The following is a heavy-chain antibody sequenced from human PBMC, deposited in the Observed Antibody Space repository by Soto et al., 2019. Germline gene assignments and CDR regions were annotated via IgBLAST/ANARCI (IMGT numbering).Heavy chain of an antibody. V-gene: IGHV3-72*01. Sequence: SLRLSCAASRFTFSDHYMDWIRQAPGKGLEWVGRTRNKANSYTTEYAASVKGRFTISRDDSKDSLYLQMNSLKTEDTAVYYCAREVNSNYYYYYYMDVWGKGTTVTVSS. D-gene: IGHD4-4*01. CDR1: RFTFSDHY. CDR2: TRNKANSYTT. CDR3: AREVNSNYYYYYYMDV. J-gene: IGHJ6*03.